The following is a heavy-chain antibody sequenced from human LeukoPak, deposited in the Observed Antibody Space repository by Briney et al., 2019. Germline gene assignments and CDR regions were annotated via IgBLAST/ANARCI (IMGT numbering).Heavy chain of an antibody. CDR1: GFTFSSYA. J-gene: IGHJ4*02. D-gene: IGHD3-10*01. CDR3: ARVFRPAGSGSYSLGY. CDR2: INSDGSST. Sequence: GGSLRLSCAASGFTFSSYAMHWVRQAPGKGLVWVSRINSDGSSTSYADSVKGRFTISRDNAKNTLYLQMNSLRAEDTAVYYCARVFRPAGSGSYSLGYWGQGTLVTVSS. V-gene: IGHV3-74*01.